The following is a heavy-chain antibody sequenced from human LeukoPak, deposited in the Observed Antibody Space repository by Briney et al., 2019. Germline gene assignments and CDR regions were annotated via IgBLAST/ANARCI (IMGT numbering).Heavy chain of an antibody. V-gene: IGHV4-4*02. J-gene: IGHJ4*02. Sequence: PSGTLSLTCAVSGGSISSSNWWSWVRQPPGKGLEWIGEIYHSGSINYKSSLKSRVTISVDKSKNQFSLKLSSVTAADTAVYYCARAPYYYGSGPRGFFDYWGQGTLVTVSS. CDR2: IYHSGSI. D-gene: IGHD3-10*01. CDR1: GGSISSSNW. CDR3: ARAPYYYGSGPRGFFDY.